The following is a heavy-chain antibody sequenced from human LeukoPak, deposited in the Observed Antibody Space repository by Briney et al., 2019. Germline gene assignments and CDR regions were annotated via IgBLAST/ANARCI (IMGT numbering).Heavy chain of an antibody. CDR3: ARDMGTLLWFGESDDPLDV. Sequence: GASVKVSCKASGYTFTSYYMHWVRQAPGQGLEWMGIINPSGGSTSYAQKFQGRVTMTRDTSTSTVYMELSSLRSEDTAVYYCARDMGTLLWFGESDDPLDVWGQGTTVTVSS. CDR1: GYTFTSYY. V-gene: IGHV1-46*01. D-gene: IGHD3-10*01. CDR2: INPSGGST. J-gene: IGHJ6*02.